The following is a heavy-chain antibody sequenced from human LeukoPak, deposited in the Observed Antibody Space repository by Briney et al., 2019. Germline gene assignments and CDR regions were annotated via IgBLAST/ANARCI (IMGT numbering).Heavy chain of an antibody. CDR2: ISGSGGRT. CDR1: GFTFSSYV. CDR3: ANGNYDYVWGSYRRLDP. J-gene: IGHJ5*02. V-gene: IGHV3-23*01. D-gene: IGHD3-16*02. Sequence: GGSLRLSCAASGFTFSSYVMSWVRQAPGKGLEWVSVISGSGGRTYYADSVKGRFTLSRDNSKNTLYLQMNSLRAEDTAVYYCANGNYDYVWGSYRRLDPWGQGTLVTVSS.